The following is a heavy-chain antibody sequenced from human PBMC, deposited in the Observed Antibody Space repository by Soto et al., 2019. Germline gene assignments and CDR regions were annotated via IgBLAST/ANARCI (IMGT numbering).Heavy chain of an antibody. J-gene: IGHJ4*02. Sequence: PGGSLRLSCAASAFTISSYWMSWVRQATGKGLEWVSAISGSGGTTYYADSVMGRFTISRDNSKNTLYLQINSLRAEDTAGYYSAKDCGDPWYYWGQGTLVTV. D-gene: IGHD7-27*01. CDR2: ISGSGGTT. V-gene: IGHV3-23*01. CDR1: AFTISSYW. CDR3: AKDCGDPWYY.